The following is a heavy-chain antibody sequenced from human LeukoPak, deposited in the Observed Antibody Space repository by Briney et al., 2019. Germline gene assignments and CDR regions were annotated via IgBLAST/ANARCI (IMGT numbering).Heavy chain of an antibody. J-gene: IGHJ4*02. D-gene: IGHD5-24*01. CDR1: GGSISSYY. CDR2: TYTSGST. CDR3: AREGRDGSRYYFDY. V-gene: IGHV4-4*07. Sequence: PSETLSLTCTVSGGSISSYYWSWIRQPAGKGLEWIGRTYTSGSTNYNPSLKSRVTMSVDTSKNQFSLKLNSVTAADTAVYYCAREGRDGSRYYFDYWSQGTLVTVSS.